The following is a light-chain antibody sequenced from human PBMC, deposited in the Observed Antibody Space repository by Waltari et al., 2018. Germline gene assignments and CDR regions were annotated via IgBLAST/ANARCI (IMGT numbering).Light chain of an antibody. J-gene: IGLJ3*02. CDR2: KNN. V-gene: IGLV1-47*01. CDR1: SSTIGSNY. CDR3: AAWDDSLSGLV. Sequence: QSVLTQPPSASGTPGQKVTISCNGSSSTIGSNYVYWYQQLPGTAPKLLLFKNNQRPSGVPDRFSDSKSGTSASLAINGLRSEDEADYYCAAWDDSLSGLVLGGGTKVTVL.